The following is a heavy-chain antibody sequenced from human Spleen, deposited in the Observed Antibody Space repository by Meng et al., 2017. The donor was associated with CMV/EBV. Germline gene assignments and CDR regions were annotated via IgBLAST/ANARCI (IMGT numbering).Heavy chain of an antibody. CDR1: GFTFSRYW. CDR3: ARGVRAFDY. D-gene: IGHD3-22*01. Sequence: LRLSCAARGFTFSRYWVHVVRQRPGKGLVWVSRINSDGNSTSYADSVKGRFTISRDNAKNTLYLQMNSLRAEDTAVYYCARGVRAFDYWGQGTLVTVSS. V-gene: IGHV3-74*01. CDR2: INSDGNST. J-gene: IGHJ4*02.